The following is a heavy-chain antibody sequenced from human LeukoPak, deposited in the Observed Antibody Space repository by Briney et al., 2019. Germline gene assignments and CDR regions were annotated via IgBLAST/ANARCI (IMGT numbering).Heavy chain of an antibody. J-gene: IGHJ4*02. CDR2: ISGSGGGT. V-gene: IGHV3-23*01. CDR1: GFTFSSYS. Sequence: GGSLRLSCAASGFTFSSYSMGWVRQAPGKGLEWVSAISGSGGGTYYADSVKGRFTLSRDNARNTVYLQMNSLRAEDTAVYYCTNPPRPSEGYWGQGTLVTVSS. D-gene: IGHD1-1*01. CDR3: TNPPRPSEGY.